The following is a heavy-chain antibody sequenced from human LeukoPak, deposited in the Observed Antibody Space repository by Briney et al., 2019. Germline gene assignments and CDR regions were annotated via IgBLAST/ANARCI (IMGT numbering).Heavy chain of an antibody. CDR3: ARDPGGSGFDSSGYYSGGPFDP. D-gene: IGHD3-22*01. Sequence: ASVKVSCKASGGTFSSYAISWVRQAPGQGLEWMGWISAYNGNTNYAQKLQGRVTMTTDTSTSTAYMELRSLRSDDTAVYYCARDPGGSGFDSSGYYSGGPFDPWGQGTLVTVSS. CDR2: ISAYNGNT. CDR1: GGTFSSYA. V-gene: IGHV1-18*01. J-gene: IGHJ5*02.